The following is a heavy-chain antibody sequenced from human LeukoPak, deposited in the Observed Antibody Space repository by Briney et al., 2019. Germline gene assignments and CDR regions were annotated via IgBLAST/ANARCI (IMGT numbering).Heavy chain of an antibody. CDR1: GYSISSGYY. CDR2: IYHSGST. J-gene: IGHJ5*02. Sequence: SETLSLTCTVSGYSISSGYYWGWIRQPPGKGLEWIGSIYHSGSTYYNPSLRSRVTISVDTSKNQFSLKLSSVTAADTAVYYCARVNHSRRTVASPVPFDPWGQGTLVTVSS. V-gene: IGHV4-38-2*02. CDR3: ARVNHSRRTVASPVPFDP. D-gene: IGHD6-19*01.